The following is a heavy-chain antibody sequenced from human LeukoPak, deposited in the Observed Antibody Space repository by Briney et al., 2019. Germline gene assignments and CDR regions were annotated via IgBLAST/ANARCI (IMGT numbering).Heavy chain of an antibody. Sequence: PLETLSLTCTVSGGSISSYYWSWIRQPAGKGLEWIGRIYISGSTNYNPSLKSRVTMSVDTSKNQFSLKLSSVTAADTAVYYCARDRGTWYDDGFDYWGQGTLVTVSS. CDR2: IYISGST. D-gene: IGHD1-1*01. V-gene: IGHV4-4*07. CDR3: ARDRGTWYDDGFDY. CDR1: GGSISSYY. J-gene: IGHJ4*02.